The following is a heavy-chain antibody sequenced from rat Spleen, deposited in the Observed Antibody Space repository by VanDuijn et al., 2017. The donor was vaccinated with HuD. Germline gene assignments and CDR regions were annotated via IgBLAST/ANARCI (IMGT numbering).Heavy chain of an antibody. V-gene: IGHV5-27*01. CDR3: TTDGQGARFAY. D-gene: IGHD5-1*01. J-gene: IGHJ3*01. Sequence: EVQLVESGGGLVQPGRSLKLSCAASGFIFSNYYMAWVRQAPTKGLEWVAFISAGGGNTHYRDSVKGRFTISRDNAQSSLYLQMDRLRSEDTATYYCTTDGQGARFAYWGQGTLVTVSS. CDR1: GFIFSNYY. CDR2: ISAGGGNT.